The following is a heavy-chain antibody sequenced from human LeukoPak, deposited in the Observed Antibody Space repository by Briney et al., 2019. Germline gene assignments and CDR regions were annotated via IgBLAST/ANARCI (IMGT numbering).Heavy chain of an antibody. Sequence: PSETLPLTCTVSGGSISTYYWSWIRQPPGKGLEWIGYIYYSGSTNYNPSLKSRVTISVDTSKNQFSLKLSSVTAADTAVYYCAREPVEMATITFIDYWGQGTLVTVSS. CDR3: AREPVEMATITFIDY. CDR2: IYYSGST. D-gene: IGHD5-24*01. V-gene: IGHV4-59*01. CDR1: GGSISTYY. J-gene: IGHJ4*02.